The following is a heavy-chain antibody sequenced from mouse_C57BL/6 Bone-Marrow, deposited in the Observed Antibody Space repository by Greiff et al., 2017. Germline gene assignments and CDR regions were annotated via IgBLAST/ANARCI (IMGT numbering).Heavy chain of an antibody. CDR1: GFPFSDYY. V-gene: IGHV5-12*01. J-gene: IGHJ2*01. D-gene: IGHD2-5*01. CDR2: ISTGGGST. CDR3: ARSYYSNYLDY. Sequence: VQLVESGGGLVQPGGSLKLSCAASGFPFSDYYMYWVRQTPEKRLEWVAYISTGGGSTYYPDTVKGRFTISRDNAKNTLYLQMSRLKSEDTAMYYCARSYYSNYLDYWGQGTTLTVSS.